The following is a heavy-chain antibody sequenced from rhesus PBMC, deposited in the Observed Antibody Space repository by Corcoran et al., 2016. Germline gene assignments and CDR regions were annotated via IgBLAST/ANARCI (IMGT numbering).Heavy chain of an antibody. Sequence: QVQLQDSGPGLVKPSETLSLTCAVSGGSIRGYYCNRIRQPPGQWLELFGYIGGSSGRTYYNPSLKSRVTISTDTSKKQFSLKLSSVTAADTAVYYCARAGGSYYYAEYFEFWGQGALVTVSS. CDR1: GGSIRGYY. CDR3: ARAGGSYYYAEYFEF. CDR2: IGGSSGRT. V-gene: IGHV4-165*02. J-gene: IGHJ1*01. D-gene: IGHD3-16*01.